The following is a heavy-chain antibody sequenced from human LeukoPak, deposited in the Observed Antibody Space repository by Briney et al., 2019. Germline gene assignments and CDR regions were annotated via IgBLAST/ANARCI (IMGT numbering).Heavy chain of an antibody. CDR1: GGSISSSSYY. V-gene: IGHV4-39*01. CDR3: AGYDSSLRSFDY. D-gene: IGHD3-22*01. J-gene: IGHJ4*02. Sequence: SETLSLTCTVSGGSISSSSYYWGWIRQPPGKGLEWIGSIYYSGSTYYNPSLKSRVTISVDTSKNQSTLKLSSVTAADTAVYYCAGYDSSLRSFDYWGQGTLVTVSS. CDR2: IYYSGST.